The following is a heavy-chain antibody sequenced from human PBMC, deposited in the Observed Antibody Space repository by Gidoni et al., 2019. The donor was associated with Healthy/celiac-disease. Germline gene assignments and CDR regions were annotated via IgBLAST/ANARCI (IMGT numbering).Heavy chain of an antibody. D-gene: IGHD6-6*01. CDR3: ARVFGEAARPFGDGMDV. J-gene: IGHJ6*02. Sequence: QVQLQASGPGLVKPSQTLSLTCTVSGGSISSGSYYWSWIRQPAGKGLEWIGRIYTSGSTNYNPSLKSRVTISVDTSKNQFSLKLSSVTAADTAVYYCARVFGEAARPFGDGMDVWGQGTTVTVSS. CDR2: IYTSGST. V-gene: IGHV4-61*02. CDR1: GGSISSGSYY.